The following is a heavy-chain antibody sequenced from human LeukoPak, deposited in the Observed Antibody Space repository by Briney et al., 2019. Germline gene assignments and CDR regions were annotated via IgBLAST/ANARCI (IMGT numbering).Heavy chain of an antibody. CDR2: IKQDGSVK. D-gene: IGHD6-13*01. CDR1: GFTFSTYA. V-gene: IGHV3-7*01. CDR3: ARIGYSSSSFDY. Sequence: GGSLRLSCVASGFTFSTYAMSWVRQAPGKGLEWMANIKQDGSVKYYVDSVKGRFTISRDNAKNSLYLQMNSLRAEDTAVYYCARIGYSSSSFDYWGQGTLVTVSS. J-gene: IGHJ4*02.